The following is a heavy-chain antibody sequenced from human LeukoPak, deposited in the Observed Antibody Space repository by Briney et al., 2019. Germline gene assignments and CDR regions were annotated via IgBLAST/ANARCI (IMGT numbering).Heavy chain of an antibody. CDR1: GYTFTGYY. Sequence: SVKVSCKASGYTFTGYYMHWVRQAPGQGLEWMGWINPNSGGTNYAQKFQGRVTMTRDTSISTAYMKLSRLRSDDTVVYYCAAGYSSSWSSFDHWGKGTLVTGSS. CDR3: AAGYSSSWSSFDH. D-gene: IGHD6-13*01. V-gene: IGHV1-2*02. CDR2: INPNSGGT. J-gene: IGHJ4*02.